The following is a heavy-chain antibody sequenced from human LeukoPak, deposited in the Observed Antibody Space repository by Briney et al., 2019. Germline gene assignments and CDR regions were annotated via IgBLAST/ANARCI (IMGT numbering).Heavy chain of an antibody. Sequence: GRSLRLSCAASGFTFDDYAMHWVRQAPGKGLEWVSGISWNSGSIGYADSVKGRFTISRDSAKNSLYLQMNSLRAEDTALYYCAKGSITMVRGKGSYFDYWGQGTLVTVSS. D-gene: IGHD3-10*01. V-gene: IGHV3-9*01. CDR3: AKGSITMVRGKGSYFDY. J-gene: IGHJ4*02. CDR2: ISWNSGSI. CDR1: GFTFDDYA.